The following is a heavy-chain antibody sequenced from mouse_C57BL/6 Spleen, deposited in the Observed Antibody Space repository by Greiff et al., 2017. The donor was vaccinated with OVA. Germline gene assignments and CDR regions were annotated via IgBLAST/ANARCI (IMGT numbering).Heavy chain of an antibody. J-gene: IGHJ4*01. D-gene: IGHD2-5*01. CDR2: IHPNSGST. V-gene: IGHV1-64*01. Sequence: QVQLQQPGAELVKPGASVKLSCKASGYTFTSYWMHWVKQRPGQGLEWIGMIHPNSGSTNYNEKFKSKATLTVDKTSSTAYMQLSSLTSEDSAVYYCARGGTYYSNFYAMDYWGQGTSVTVSS. CDR3: ARGGTYYSNFYAMDY. CDR1: GYTFTSYW.